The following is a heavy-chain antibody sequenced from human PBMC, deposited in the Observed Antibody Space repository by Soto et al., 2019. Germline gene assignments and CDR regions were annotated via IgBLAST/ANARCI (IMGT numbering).Heavy chain of an antibody. CDR2: INHSGST. CDR1: GGSFSGYY. J-gene: IGHJ4*02. D-gene: IGHD3-22*01. Sequence: PSETLSLTCAVYGGSFSGYYWSWIRQPPGKRLEWIGEINHSGSTNYNPSLKSRVTISVDTSKNQFSLKLSPVTAADTAVYYCARGRKYYYDSSGYYHYFDYWGKGTLVTVSS. CDR3: ARGRKYYYDSSGYYHYFDY. V-gene: IGHV4-34*01.